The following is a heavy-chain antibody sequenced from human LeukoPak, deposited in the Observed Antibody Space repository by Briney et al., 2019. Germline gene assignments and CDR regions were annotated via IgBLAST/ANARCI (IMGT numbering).Heavy chain of an antibody. CDR1: GGPISGSSYY. Sequence: PSETLSLTCTVSGGPISGSSYYWGWIRQPPGKGLEWIGSIYYSGSTYYNPSLKSRVTISVDTSKNQFSLKLSSVTAADTAVYYCARVQGGYYYYMDVWGKGTTVTVSS. CDR2: IYYSGST. J-gene: IGHJ6*03. D-gene: IGHD3-16*01. V-gene: IGHV4-39*07. CDR3: ARVQGGYYYYMDV.